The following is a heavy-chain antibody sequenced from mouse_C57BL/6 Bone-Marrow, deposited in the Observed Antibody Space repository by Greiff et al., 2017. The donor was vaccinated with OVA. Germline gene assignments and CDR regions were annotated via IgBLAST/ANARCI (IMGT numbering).Heavy chain of an antibody. V-gene: IGHV1-64*01. CDR3: ARSEGYYEYFAY. CDR2: IHPNSGST. CDR1: GYTFTSYW. D-gene: IGHD2-4*01. J-gene: IGHJ3*01. Sequence: VQLQQPGAELVKPGASVKLSCKASGYTFTSYWMHWVKQRPGQGLEWIGMIHPNSGSTNYNEKFKSKATLTVDKSSSTAYMQLSSLTSEDSAVYYSARSEGYYEYFAYWGQETLVTVSA.